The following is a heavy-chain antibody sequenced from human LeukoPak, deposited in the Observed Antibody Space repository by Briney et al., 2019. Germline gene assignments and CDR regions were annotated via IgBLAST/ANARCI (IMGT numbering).Heavy chain of an antibody. CDR1: GGSISIYY. V-gene: IGHV4-59*01. D-gene: IGHD1-7*01. CDR2: IYYSGST. Sequence: SETLSLTCTVSGGSISIYYWSWLRQPPGKGLEWLGYIYYSGSTNSNPSLKSRVNISVDTSKNQFSLKLSAVTAADTAVYYCARDFNWNYWTDAFDIWGQGTMVTVSS. J-gene: IGHJ3*02. CDR3: ARDFNWNYWTDAFDI.